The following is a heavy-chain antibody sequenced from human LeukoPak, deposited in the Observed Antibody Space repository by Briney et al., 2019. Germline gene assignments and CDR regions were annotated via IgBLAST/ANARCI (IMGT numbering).Heavy chain of an antibody. CDR2: ISWNSGSI. J-gene: IGHJ6*02. Sequence: PGGSLRLSCAASGFTFDDYAMHWVRQAPGKGLEWVSGISWNSGSIAYADSVKGRFTISRDNAKNSLYLQMNSLRAEDTALYYCAKDMLDYYDSSGRGGMDVWGQGTTVTVSS. CDR1: GFTFDDYA. D-gene: IGHD3-22*01. V-gene: IGHV3-9*01. CDR3: AKDMLDYYDSSGRGGMDV.